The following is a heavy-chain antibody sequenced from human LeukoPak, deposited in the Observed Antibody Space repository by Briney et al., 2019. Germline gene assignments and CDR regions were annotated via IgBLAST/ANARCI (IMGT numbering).Heavy chain of an antibody. CDR1: GGSICSYY. J-gene: IGHJ4*02. CDR2: IYYSGST. CDR3: ARAGYCSSTSCYAGYFDY. Sequence: KPSETLSLTCTVSGGSICSYYWSWIRQPPGKGLEWIGYIYYSGSTNYNPSLKSRVTISVDTSKNQFSLKLSSVTAADTAVYYCARAGYCSSTSCYAGYFDYWGQGTLVTVSS. D-gene: IGHD2-2*01. V-gene: IGHV4-59*01.